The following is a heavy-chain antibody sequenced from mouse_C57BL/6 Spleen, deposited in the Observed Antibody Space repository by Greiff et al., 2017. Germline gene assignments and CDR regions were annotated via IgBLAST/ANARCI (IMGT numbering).Heavy chain of an antibody. CDR3: TRDYSKAWFAY. CDR1: GYTFTDYE. CDR2: IDPETGGT. Sequence: VKLMESGAELVRPGASVTLSCKASGYTFTDYEMHWVKQTPVHGLEWIGAIDPETGGTAYNQKFKGKAILTADKSSSTAYMELRSLTSEDSTVYYCTRDYSKAWFAYWGQGTLVTVSA. V-gene: IGHV1-15*01. D-gene: IGHD2-5*01. J-gene: IGHJ3*01.